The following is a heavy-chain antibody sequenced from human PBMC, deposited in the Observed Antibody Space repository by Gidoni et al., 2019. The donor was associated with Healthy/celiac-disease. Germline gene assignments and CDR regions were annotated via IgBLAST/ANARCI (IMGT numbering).Heavy chain of an antibody. CDR2: IYYSGST. V-gene: IGHV4-59*01. CDR3: ARSVGSGYFDY. D-gene: IGHD2-2*03. J-gene: IGHJ4*02. CDR1: GGSISSYY. Sequence: QLQESGPGLVKPSETLSLTCTVSGGSISSYYWSWIRQPPGKGLEWSGYIYYSGSTNYNPSLKSRVTISVDTSKNQFSLKLSSVTAADTAVYYCARSVGSGYFDYWGQGTLVTVSS.